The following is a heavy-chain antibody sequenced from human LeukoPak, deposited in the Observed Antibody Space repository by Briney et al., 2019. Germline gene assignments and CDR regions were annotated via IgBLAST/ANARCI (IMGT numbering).Heavy chain of an antibody. CDR2: IYYSRST. D-gene: IGHD3-10*01. J-gene: IGHJ5*02. CDR1: GGSISNGDHY. CDR3: AARPGMVWFDP. Sequence: SETLSLTCTVSGGSISNGDHYWSWIRQHPGKVLEWIGHIYYSRSTYYNPSLKSRVTISVDRTKNQFSLKLSSVTAADTAVYYCAARPGMVWFDPWGQGTLVTVSS. V-gene: IGHV4-30-4*08.